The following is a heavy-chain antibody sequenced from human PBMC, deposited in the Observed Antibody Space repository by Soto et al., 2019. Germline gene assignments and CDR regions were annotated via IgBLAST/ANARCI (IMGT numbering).Heavy chain of an antibody. CDR2: INAGNGNT. V-gene: IGHV1-3*05. CDR1: GYTFTSYA. Sequence: QVQLVQSGAEEKKPGASVKVSCKASGYTFTSYAMHWVRQAPGQRLEWMGWINAGNGNTKYSQKFQGRVTITRDTSASTAYMELSGLRSEDTAVYYCARAPGGSSSFVDHWGQGTMVTVSS. CDR3: ARAPGGSSSFVDH. D-gene: IGHD6-6*01. J-gene: IGHJ4*02.